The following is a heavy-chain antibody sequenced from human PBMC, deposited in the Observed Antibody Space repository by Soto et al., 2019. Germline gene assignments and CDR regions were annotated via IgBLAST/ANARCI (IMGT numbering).Heavy chain of an antibody. D-gene: IGHD3-3*01. CDR2: ISGSGGST. CDR1: GFTFSSYA. Sequence: GGSLRLSCAASGFTFSSYAMSWVRQAPGKGLEWVSAISGSGGSTYYADSVKGRFTISRDNSKNTLYLQMNSLRAEDTAVYYCAKGVTIFGVISGGSGFDIWGQGTMVPVSS. CDR3: AKGVTIFGVISGGSGFDI. J-gene: IGHJ3*02. V-gene: IGHV3-23*01.